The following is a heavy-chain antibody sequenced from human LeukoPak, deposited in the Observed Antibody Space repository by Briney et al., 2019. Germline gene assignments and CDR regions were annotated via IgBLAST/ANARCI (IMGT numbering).Heavy chain of an antibody. Sequence: SETLSLTCTVSGGSISSSSYYWGWIRQPPGKGLEWTGSIYYSGSTYYNPSLKSRVTISVDTSKNQFSLKLSSVTAADTAVYYCASSLTNYYFDYWGQGTLVTVSS. CDR2: IYYSGST. CDR3: ASSLTNYYFDY. CDR1: GGSISSSSYY. D-gene: IGHD2-8*01. J-gene: IGHJ4*02. V-gene: IGHV4-39*01.